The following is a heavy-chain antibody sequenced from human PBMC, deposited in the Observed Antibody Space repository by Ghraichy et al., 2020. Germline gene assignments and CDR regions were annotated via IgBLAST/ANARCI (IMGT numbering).Heavy chain of an antibody. J-gene: IGHJ6*02. CDR1: GLSDYS. Sequence: GGSLRLSCVGSGLSDYSMNWVRQSPGKGLEWISYITRSSSFNSYADSVKGRFTISRDNAQNSLYLQMNSLRDEDTAVYYCARGSSVVRFYYYDGMDVWGQGTTVTVSS. CDR3: ARGSSVVRFYYYDGMDV. CDR2: ITRSSSFN. V-gene: IGHV3-48*02. D-gene: IGHD4-23*01.